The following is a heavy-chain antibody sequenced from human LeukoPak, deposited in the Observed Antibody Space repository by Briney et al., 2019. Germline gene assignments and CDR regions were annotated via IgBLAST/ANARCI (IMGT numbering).Heavy chain of an antibody. V-gene: IGHV3-53*01. CDR3: AREVVSIPSYFDS. CDR1: GFIVSSSY. CDR2: FYRGDST. Sequence: GGSLRLSCAASGFIVSSSYMYWVRPAPGKGLEWVSFFYRGDSTYYAESVRGRFTISRDNSKNTLYLLMNSLIPEDTAVYCCAREVVSIPSYFDSWGQGTLVTVSS. D-gene: IGHD2-21*01. J-gene: IGHJ4*02.